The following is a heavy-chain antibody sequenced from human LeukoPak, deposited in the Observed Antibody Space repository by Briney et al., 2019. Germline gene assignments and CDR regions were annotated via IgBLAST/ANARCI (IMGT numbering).Heavy chain of an antibody. D-gene: IGHD5-24*01. CDR3: ARGRDGYNLDY. V-gene: IGHV4-59*12. CDR2: IYYSGST. J-gene: IGHJ4*02. CDR1: GGSISSYY. Sequence: SETLSLTRTVSGGSISSYYWSWIRQPPGKGLEWIGYIYYSGSTYYNPSLKSRVTISVDTSKNQFSLKLSSVTAADTAVYYCARGRDGYNLDYWGQGTLVTVSS.